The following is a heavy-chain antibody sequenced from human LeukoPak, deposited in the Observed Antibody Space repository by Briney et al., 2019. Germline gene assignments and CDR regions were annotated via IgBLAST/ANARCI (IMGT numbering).Heavy chain of an antibody. CDR3: ARDWGIQQWPRSYFDY. Sequence: GASVKVSCKASGYTFTNYYMHWVRQAPGQGLEWMGIIDPSGGSTTYAQKFQGRVTMTRDTSTSTVYMELTSLRSEDTAMYYCARDWGIQQWPRSYFDYWGQGTLVTVSS. CDR1: GYTFTNYY. V-gene: IGHV1-46*01. D-gene: IGHD5-18*01. J-gene: IGHJ4*02. CDR2: IDPSGGST.